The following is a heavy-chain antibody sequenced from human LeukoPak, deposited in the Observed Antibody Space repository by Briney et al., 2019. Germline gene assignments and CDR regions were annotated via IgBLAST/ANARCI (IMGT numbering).Heavy chain of an antibody. CDR1: GGSISNDDFF. D-gene: IGHD6-13*01. CDR3: ARERSSSSWYRRGYYYYMDV. V-gene: IGHV4-30-4*01. Sequence: SETLSLTCTVSGGSISNDDFFWTWIRQSPGRGLEWIGYIYSSGNTYYNPSLKSRVTMSVDTSQNQFSLQLSSVTAADTAVYYCARERSSSSWYRRGYYYYMDVWGKGTTVTVSS. CDR2: IYSSGNT. J-gene: IGHJ6*03.